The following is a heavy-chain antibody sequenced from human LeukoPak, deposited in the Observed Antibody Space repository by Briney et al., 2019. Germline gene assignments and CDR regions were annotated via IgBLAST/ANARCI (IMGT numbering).Heavy chain of an antibody. CDR2: IYYSGST. D-gene: IGHD1-26*01. J-gene: IGHJ5*02. CDR3: ARHSLGAGEEQNWFDP. CDR1: GGSISSYY. V-gene: IGHV4-59*08. Sequence: SETLSLTCTVSGGSISSYYWSWIRQPPGKGLEWIGYIYYSGSTNYNPSLKSRVTISVDTSKNQFSLKLSSVTAADTAVYYCARHSLGAGEEQNWFDPWGQGTLVTVSS.